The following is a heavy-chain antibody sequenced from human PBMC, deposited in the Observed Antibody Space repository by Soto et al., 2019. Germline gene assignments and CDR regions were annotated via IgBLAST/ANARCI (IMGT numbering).Heavy chain of an antibody. CDR1: GFSFSSYS. CDR3: TKSQGPVGTVTRYKVPYSSFYFDI. V-gene: IGHV3-23*01. CDR2: GGGGGGTT. D-gene: IGHD1-26*01. Sequence: PXGCLRLSCTASGFSFSSYSMSWVRQAPGGGLGRVSFGGGGGGTTFSADSVKGRFTISRDNSKNTVYLQMSSLRPEDTAIYYCTKSQGPVGTVTRYKVPYSSFYFDIWGQGTQVTVSS. J-gene: IGHJ4*02.